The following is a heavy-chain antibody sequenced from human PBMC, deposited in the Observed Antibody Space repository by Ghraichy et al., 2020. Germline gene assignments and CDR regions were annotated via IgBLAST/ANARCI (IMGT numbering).Heavy chain of an antibody. Sequence: GGSLRLSCVASGFAFNNHWMHWVRQAPGKGLVWVGRIKGDGSMTNYADSVKGRFTISRDNARNTVYLQMNSLRAEDTAVYYCAHLYEDYWGQGTMVTVSS. V-gene: IGHV3-74*01. J-gene: IGHJ4*02. CDR2: IKGDGSMT. CDR1: GFAFNNHW. CDR3: AHLYEDY. D-gene: IGHD2-8*01.